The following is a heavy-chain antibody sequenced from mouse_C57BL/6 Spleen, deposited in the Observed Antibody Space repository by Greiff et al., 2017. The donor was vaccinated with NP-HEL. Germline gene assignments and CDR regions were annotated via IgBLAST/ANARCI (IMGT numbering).Heavy chain of an antibody. CDR3: AREDFMVTTTHYWYFDV. V-gene: IGHV1-82*01. CDR2: IYPGDGDT. CDR1: GYAFSSSW. Sequence: QVQLQQSGPELVKPGATVKISCKASGYAFSSSWMNWVKQRPGKGLEWIGRIYPGDGDTNYNGKFKGKATLTADKSSSTAYMQLSSLTSEDSAVYVCAREDFMVTTTHYWYFDVWGTGTTVTVSS. J-gene: IGHJ1*03. D-gene: IGHD2-2*01.